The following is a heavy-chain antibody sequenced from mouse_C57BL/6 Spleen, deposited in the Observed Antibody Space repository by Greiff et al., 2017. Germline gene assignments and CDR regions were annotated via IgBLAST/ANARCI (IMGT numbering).Heavy chain of an antibody. V-gene: IGHV1-72*01. CDR2: IDPKSGGT. CDR1: GYTFNSYW. Sequence: QVQLQQPGAELVKPGASVKLSCKASGYTFNSYWMHWVKQRPGRGLEWIGRIDPKSGGTKYTEKFQSKATLTVDKPSSTAYMQLNSLTSEDSAVYSCARGDYYCSSLDYWGQGTTLTVSS. J-gene: IGHJ2*01. CDR3: ARGDYYCSSLDY. D-gene: IGHD1-1*01.